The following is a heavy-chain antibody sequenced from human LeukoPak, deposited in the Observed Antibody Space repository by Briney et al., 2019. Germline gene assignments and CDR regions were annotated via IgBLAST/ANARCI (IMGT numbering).Heavy chain of an antibody. V-gene: IGHV3-74*01. CDR1: GFTFSRYW. CDR2: INSDGTTT. D-gene: IGHD4-17*01. Sequence: GGSLRLFCAASGFTFSRYWMFWVRHAPGKGLVCVARINSDGTTTNYADSVKGRFTISRDNAKNTLTLQLNSLRAEDTAVYYCAGSGITVTTSYYYYMDVWGKGTTVTVSS. CDR3: AGSGITVTTSYYYYMDV. J-gene: IGHJ6*03.